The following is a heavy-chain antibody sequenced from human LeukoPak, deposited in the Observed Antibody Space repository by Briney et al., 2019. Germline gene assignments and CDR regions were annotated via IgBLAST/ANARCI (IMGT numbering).Heavy chain of an antibody. J-gene: IGHJ4*02. Sequence: PGGSLRLSCTASGFTVSSNYMSWVRQAPGKGLEWVSVTYSGGNTDYADSVKGRSTISRDNSKNTVHLQMNSPRAEDTAVYYCAREGGDDRYFDYWGQGTLVTVSS. CDR2: TYSGGNT. V-gene: IGHV3-66*01. CDR1: GFTVSSNY. D-gene: IGHD4-17*01. CDR3: AREGGDDRYFDY.